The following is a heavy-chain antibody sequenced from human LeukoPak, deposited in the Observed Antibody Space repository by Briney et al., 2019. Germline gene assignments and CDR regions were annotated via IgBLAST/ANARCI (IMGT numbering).Heavy chain of an antibody. CDR2: ICDGGASK. D-gene: IGHD3-3*01. CDR3: AKVGFSEMEWLLYSDH. J-gene: IGHJ4*02. CDR1: GLTFSSYA. Sequence: GGSLRLSCAASGLTFSSYAMTWVRQAPGKGLEWVAVICDGGASKDYADSVKGRFTMSRDNSKNTLYLQMNSLRAEDTAVYYCAKVGFSEMEWLLYSDHWGQGTLVTVSS. V-gene: IGHV3-33*06.